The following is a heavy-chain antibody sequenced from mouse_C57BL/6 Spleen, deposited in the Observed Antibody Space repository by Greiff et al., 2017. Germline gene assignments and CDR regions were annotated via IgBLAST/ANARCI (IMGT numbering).Heavy chain of an antibody. CDR2: IDPSDSYT. Sequence: QVQLQQPGAELVKPGASVKLSCKASGYTFTSYWMQWVKQRPGQGLEWIGEIDPSDSYTNYNQKFKGKATLTVDTSSSTAYMQLSSLTSEDSAVYNCARSSPPWYFDVWGTGTTVTVSS. J-gene: IGHJ1*03. CDR1: GYTFTSYW. CDR3: ARSSPPWYFDV. V-gene: IGHV1-50*01.